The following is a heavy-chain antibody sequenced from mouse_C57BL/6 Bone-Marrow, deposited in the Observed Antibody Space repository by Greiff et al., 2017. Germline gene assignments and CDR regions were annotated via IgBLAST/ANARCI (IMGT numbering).Heavy chain of an antibody. CDR3: ARQNYGSSRGYAMDY. CDR2: ISNLAYSI. CDR1: GFTFSDYG. J-gene: IGHJ4*01. Sequence: EVHLVESGGGLVQPGGSLKLSCAASGFTFSDYGMAWVRQAPRTGPEWVAFISNLAYSIYYADTVTGRFTISRENAKNTRYLEMSRLRSEDTAMDYCARQNYGSSRGYAMDYGGQGTSVTVSS. D-gene: IGHD1-1*01. V-gene: IGHV5-15*01.